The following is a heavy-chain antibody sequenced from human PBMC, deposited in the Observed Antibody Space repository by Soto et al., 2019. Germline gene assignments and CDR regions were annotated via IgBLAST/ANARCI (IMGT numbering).Heavy chain of an antibody. D-gene: IGHD6-13*01. V-gene: IGHV1-2*02. CDR3: ARVTAAAGKVDY. CDR1: GYTFTGYY. CDR2: INPNSGGT. J-gene: IGHJ4*02. Sequence: QVQLVQSGAEVKKPGASVKVSCKASGYTFTGYYMHWVRQAPGQGLEWMGWINPNSGGTNYAQNFQGRVTMTRDASISTAYMELSRLRSDDTAVYYCARVTAAAGKVDYWGQGTLYTVSS.